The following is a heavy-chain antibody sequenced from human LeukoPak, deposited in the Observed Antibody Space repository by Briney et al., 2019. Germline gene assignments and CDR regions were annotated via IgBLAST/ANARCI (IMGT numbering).Heavy chain of an antibody. CDR3: SRHIVGARTFFDY. V-gene: IGHV3-49*04. CDR2: ITSKAYGATT. Sequence: PGGCLRLSCTASGFTFGDYAMSWVRQAPGKGLEWVGFITSKAYGATTDYAASVKGRFTISRDDSKSIAYLQMNSPKSEDTAVYYCSRHIVGARTFFDYWGQGALVTVSS. J-gene: IGHJ4*02. D-gene: IGHD1-26*01. CDR1: GFTFGDYA.